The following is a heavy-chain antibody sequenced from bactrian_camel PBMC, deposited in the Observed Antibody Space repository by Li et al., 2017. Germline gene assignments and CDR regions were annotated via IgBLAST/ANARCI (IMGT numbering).Heavy chain of an antibody. J-gene: IGHJ6*01. D-gene: IGHD2*01. V-gene: IGHV3S53*01. CDR3: AARGPYCYTKLSVRDFTY. CDR2: IDDVGST. Sequence: MARYRQMPGKEREAVAAIDDVGSTSYANSVKGRFTISKDNAKNTLYLQMNSLKPEDTAMYCCAARGPYCYTKLSVRDFTYWGQGTQVTVSS.